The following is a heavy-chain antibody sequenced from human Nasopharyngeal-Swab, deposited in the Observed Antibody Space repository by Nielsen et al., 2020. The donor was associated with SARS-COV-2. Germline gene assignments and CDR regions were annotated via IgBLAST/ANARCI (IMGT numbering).Heavy chain of an antibody. CDR3: ARELGGGYCTTTNCPGS. CDR2: TEIGGTT. CDR1: GLTDSSTY. D-gene: IGHD2-2*01. V-gene: IGHV3-53*01. J-gene: IGHJ1*01. Sequence: GGSLRLSCAVSGLTDSSTYMSWVRQAPGKGLEWVSVTEIGGTTHYADSVTDRFSISRDSSTNTLYLQMNSVRAEDTAVYYCARELGGGYCTTTNCPGSWGQGTLVTVSS.